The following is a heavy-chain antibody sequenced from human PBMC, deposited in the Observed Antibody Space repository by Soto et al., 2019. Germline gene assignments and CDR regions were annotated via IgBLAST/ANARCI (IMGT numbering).Heavy chain of an antibody. CDR2: IYYSGST. CDR3: AREGRSEGNYYYYYYMDV. Sequence: SETLSLTCTVSGGSISSYYWSWIRQPPGKGLEWIGYIYYSGSTNYNPSLKSRVTISVDTSKNQFSLKLSSVTAADTAVYYCAREGRSEGNYYYYYYMDVWGKGTTVTVSS. V-gene: IGHV4-59*01. CDR1: GGSISSYY. J-gene: IGHJ6*03.